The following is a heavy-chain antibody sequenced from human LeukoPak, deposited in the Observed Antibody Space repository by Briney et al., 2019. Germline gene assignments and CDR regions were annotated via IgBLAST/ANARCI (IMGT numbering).Heavy chain of an antibody. V-gene: IGHV3-30*04. CDR2: ISFDGKNK. CDR3: ARSLGPWGTVIPFDY. CDR1: GFTFNSYA. J-gene: IGHJ4*02. D-gene: IGHD3-22*01. Sequence: PGRSLRLSCAASGFTFNSYAMHWVRQAPGKGLEWVAVISFDGKNKYYADSVKGRFTISRDNSNNTLNLQMNSLRAEDTAVYYCARSLGPWGTVIPFDYWGQGILVTVSS.